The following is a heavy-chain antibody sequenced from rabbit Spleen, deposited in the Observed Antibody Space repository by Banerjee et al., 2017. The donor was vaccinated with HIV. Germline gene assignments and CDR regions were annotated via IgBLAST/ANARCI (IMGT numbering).Heavy chain of an antibody. CDR1: GISFGINDY. CDR2: IDAGSSDFT. Sequence: QSLEESGGGLVKPGGTLTLTCKASGISFGINDYMCWVRQAPGKGLEWIACIDAGSSDFTYHANWAKGRFTISKTSSTTVTLQATSLTVADTATYFCARDTSSSFSSYGMDLWGPGTLVTVS. J-gene: IGHJ6*01. V-gene: IGHV1S40*01. D-gene: IGHD1-1*01. CDR3: ARDTSSSFSSYGMDL.